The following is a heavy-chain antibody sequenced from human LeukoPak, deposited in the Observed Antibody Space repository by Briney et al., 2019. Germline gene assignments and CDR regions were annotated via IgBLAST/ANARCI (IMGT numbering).Heavy chain of an antibody. CDR3: AKAPVTTCSGAYCYPFHY. D-gene: IGHD2-21*01. CDR2: ISVSGNT. V-gene: IGHV3-23*01. Sequence: GGSLRLSWAASGFTLSSYAISWVRQAPGKGLELVSAISVSGNTYHADSVNERFTISTCSSNNTLCLQINRLRAEDAAVYYCAKAPVTTCSGAYCYPFHYWGQGNLLTVSS. J-gene: IGHJ4*02. CDR1: GFTLSSYA.